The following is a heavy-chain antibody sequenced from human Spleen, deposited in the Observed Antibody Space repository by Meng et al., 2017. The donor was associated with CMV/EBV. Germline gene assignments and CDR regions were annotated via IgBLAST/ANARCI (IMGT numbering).Heavy chain of an antibody. CDR2: ISSSSSTI. J-gene: IGHJ6*02. Sequence: GGSLRLSXXASXFTFSSYSMNWVXQAPGKGLEWVSYISSSSSTIYYADSVKGRFTISRDNAKNSLYLXXSSLRAXDXXXYYCAKDDYEGLDYSNGMDVWGQGTTVTVSS. V-gene: IGHV3-48*04. D-gene: IGHD3/OR15-3a*01. CDR3: AKDDYEGLDYSNGMDV. CDR1: XFTFSSYS.